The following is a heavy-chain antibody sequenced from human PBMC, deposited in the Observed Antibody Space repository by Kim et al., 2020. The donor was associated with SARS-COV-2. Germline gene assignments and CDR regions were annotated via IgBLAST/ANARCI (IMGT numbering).Heavy chain of an antibody. Sequence: GGSLRLSCAASGFTFSSYGMHWVRQAPGKGLEWVAVISYDGSNKYYADSVKGRFTISRDNSKNTLYLQMNSLRAEDTAVYYCAKDGSGSSIGMDVWGQGT. CDR3: AKDGSGSSIGMDV. CDR1: GFTFSSYG. V-gene: IGHV3-30*18. D-gene: IGHD3-10*01. CDR2: ISYDGSNK. J-gene: IGHJ6*02.